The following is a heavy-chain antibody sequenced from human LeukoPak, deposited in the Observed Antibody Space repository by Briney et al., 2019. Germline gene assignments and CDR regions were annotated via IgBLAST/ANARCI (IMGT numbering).Heavy chain of an antibody. V-gene: IGHV1-46*01. CDR2: INPSGGST. D-gene: IGHD1-26*01. CDR1: GYTFTSYY. J-gene: IGHJ6*02. Sequence: ASVKVSCKASGYTFTSYYMHWVRQAPGQGLEWMGIINPSGGSTSYAQKFQGRVTMTRDTSTSTVYMELSSLRSEDTAVYYCARFLWETRCYYYGMDVWGQGTTVTVSS. CDR3: ARFLWETRCYYYGMDV.